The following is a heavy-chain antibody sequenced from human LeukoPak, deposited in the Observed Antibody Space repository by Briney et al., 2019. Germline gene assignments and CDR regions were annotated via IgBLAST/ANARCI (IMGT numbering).Heavy chain of an antibody. V-gene: IGHV3-9*01. CDR2: ISWNSNSI. Sequence: PGGSLRLSCAVSGFTFNDYAMHWVRQAPGKGLEWVSSISWNSNSIGYVDSVKGRFIISRDNAKNSLYLQMDSLRAEDTAVYYCAKDSRFDYWGQEPWSPSPQ. CDR3: AKDSRFDY. CDR1: GFTFNDYA. J-gene: IGHJ4*01.